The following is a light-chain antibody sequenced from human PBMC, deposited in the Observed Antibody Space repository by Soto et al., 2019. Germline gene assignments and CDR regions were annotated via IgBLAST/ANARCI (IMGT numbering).Light chain of an antibody. Sequence: DIVMTQSPLSLPVTPGEPASISCRSSQSLLHSNGYNYLDWYLQKPGQPPQLLIYKASSLESGVPSRFSGSGSGTEFSLTISSLQPDDFGTYYCQCYSSYPWTFGQGTKVDIK. V-gene: IGKV2-28*01. CDR1: QSLLHSNGYNY. CDR2: KAS. CDR3: QCYSSYPWT. J-gene: IGKJ1*01.